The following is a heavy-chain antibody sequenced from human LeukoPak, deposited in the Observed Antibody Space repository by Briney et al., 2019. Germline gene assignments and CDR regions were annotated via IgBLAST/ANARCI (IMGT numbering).Heavy chain of an antibody. V-gene: IGHV3-30*04. D-gene: IGHD4-17*01. CDR3: AKDLTTVTSQGDY. Sequence: GGSLRLSCAASGFTFSSYAMHWVRQAPGKGLEWVAVISYDGSNKYYADSVKGRFTISRDNSNNTLYLQMNSLRAEDTAVYYCAKDLTTVTSQGDYWGQGTLVTVSS. J-gene: IGHJ4*02. CDR2: ISYDGSNK. CDR1: GFTFSSYA.